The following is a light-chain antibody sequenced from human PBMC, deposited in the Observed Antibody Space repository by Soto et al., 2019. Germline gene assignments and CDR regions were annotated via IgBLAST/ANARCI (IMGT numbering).Light chain of an antibody. CDR1: SSDVGGYNF. J-gene: IGLJ1*01. CDR2: EVA. Sequence: QSALTQPPSASGTPGQSVTISCTGTSSDVGGYNFVSWYQQYPGKAPRLIIYEVAKRPSGVPDRFSGSKSVNTASLTVSGLQSEGEADYYCGSYAGSNTYVFGTGTKLTVL. V-gene: IGLV2-8*01. CDR3: GSYAGSNTYV.